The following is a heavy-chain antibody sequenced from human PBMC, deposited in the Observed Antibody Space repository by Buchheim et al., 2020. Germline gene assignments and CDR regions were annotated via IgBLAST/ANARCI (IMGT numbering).Heavy chain of an antibody. V-gene: IGHV4-4*02. Sequence: QVQLQESGPGLVKPSATLSLSCAVSGGFISSSNWWSWVRQPPGKGLEWIGEIYHSGSTNYNPSLKRRALISVDNTKHQFSLKLSSVTAADTAVYYCARGVETTVTAYFDYWGQGTL. J-gene: IGHJ4*02. D-gene: IGHD4-17*01. CDR2: IYHSGST. CDR1: GGFISSSNW. CDR3: ARGVETTVTAYFDY.